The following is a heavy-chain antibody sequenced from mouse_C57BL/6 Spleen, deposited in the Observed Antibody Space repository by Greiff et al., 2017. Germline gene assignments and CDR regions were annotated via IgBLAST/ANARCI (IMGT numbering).Heavy chain of an antibody. CDR3: ARKRVTTVVEDY. CDR2: IDPSDSYT. J-gene: IGHJ2*01. Sequence: QVQLQQPGAELVRPGTSVKLSCKASGYTFTSYWMHWVKQRPGQGLEWIGVIDPSDSYTNYNQKFKGKATLTVDTSSSTAYMQLSSLTSEDSAVYYCARKRVTTVVEDYWGQGTTLTVSS. D-gene: IGHD1-1*01. V-gene: IGHV1-59*01. CDR1: GYTFTSYW.